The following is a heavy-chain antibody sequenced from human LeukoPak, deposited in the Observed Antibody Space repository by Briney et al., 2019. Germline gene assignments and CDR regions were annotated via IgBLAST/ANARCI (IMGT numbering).Heavy chain of an antibody. Sequence: ASVKVSCKASGYTFTSYGISWVRQAPGQGLEWMGWISAYSGNTNYAQKLQGRVTMTTDTSTSTAYMELRSLRSDDTAVYYCARDKDDDYVWGSYGNWFDPWGQGTLVTVSS. D-gene: IGHD3-16*01. CDR2: ISAYSGNT. V-gene: IGHV1-18*04. J-gene: IGHJ5*02. CDR3: ARDKDDDYVWGSYGNWFDP. CDR1: GYTFTSYG.